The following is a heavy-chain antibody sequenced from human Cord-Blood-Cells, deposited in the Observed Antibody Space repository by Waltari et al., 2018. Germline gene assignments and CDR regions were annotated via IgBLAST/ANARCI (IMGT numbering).Heavy chain of an antibody. CDR1: GGSFSGYS. D-gene: IGHD1-26*01. CDR3: ASRSSGSYYYYYYYMDV. J-gene: IGHJ6*03. V-gene: IGHV4-34*01. CDR2: INHSGST. Sequence: QVQLQQWGAGLLKPSETLSLTCAVYGGSFSGYSWSWIRQPPGKGLEWIGEINHSGSTNYNPSLKSRVTISVDTSKNQFSLKLSSVTAADTAVYYCASRSSGSYYYYYYYMDVWGKGTTVTVSS.